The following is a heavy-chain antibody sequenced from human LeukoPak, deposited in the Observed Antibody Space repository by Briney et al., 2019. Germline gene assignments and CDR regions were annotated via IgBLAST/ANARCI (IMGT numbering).Heavy chain of an antibody. J-gene: IGHJ3*02. CDR1: GGSISSYY. CDR2: IYTSGST. V-gene: IGHV4-4*07. D-gene: IGHD3-10*01. Sequence: SETLSLTCTVSGGSISSYYWSWIRQPAGKGLEWIGRIYTSGSTNYNPSLKSRVTVSVDTSKNQFSLKLSSVTAADTAVYYCAISFWGGYGSGVDDAFDIWGQGTMVTVSS. CDR3: AISFWGGYGSGVDDAFDI.